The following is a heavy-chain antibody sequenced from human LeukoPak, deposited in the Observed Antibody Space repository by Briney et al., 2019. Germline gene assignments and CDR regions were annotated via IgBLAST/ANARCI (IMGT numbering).Heavy chain of an antibody. CDR3: ARDLIAVRPGWFDP. Sequence: GAPVKVSCKASGYTFTTYGISWVRQAPGQRLEWMGWISAYNGNTNYAQQFQGRVTMTTDTSMSTAYMELRSLRSDDTAVYYCARDLIAVRPGWFDPWGQGSLVTVSS. D-gene: IGHD6-6*01. J-gene: IGHJ5*02. V-gene: IGHV1-18*01. CDR1: GYTFTTYG. CDR2: ISAYNGNT.